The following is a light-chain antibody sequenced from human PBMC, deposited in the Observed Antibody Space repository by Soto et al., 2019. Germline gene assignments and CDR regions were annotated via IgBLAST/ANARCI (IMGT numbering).Light chain of an antibody. CDR1: QSISSW. V-gene: IGKV1-5*03. CDR2: KAS. CDR3: QQYNSFPYT. Sequence: DIQMTQSPSTLSASVGDRVTIPCRASQSISSWLAWYQQKPGKAPKLLMYKASTLESGVPSRFSGSGSGTELTLTIRSLQPDDFATYYCQQYNSFPYTFGQGTRLEMK. J-gene: IGKJ2*01.